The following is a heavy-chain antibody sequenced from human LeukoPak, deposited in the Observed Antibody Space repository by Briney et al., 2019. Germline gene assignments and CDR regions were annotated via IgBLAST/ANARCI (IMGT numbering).Heavy chain of an antibody. CDR2: ISSSSSTI. CDR1: GFTFSRYS. J-gene: IGHJ4*02. CDR3: ATFRLYNSAPDS. V-gene: IGHV3-48*01. Sequence: GGSLRLSCAASGFTFSRYSMNWVRQAPGKGLEWVSYISSSSSTIYYADSGKGRFTISRDNSKNSLYLQVNSLRAEDTAVYYCATFRLYNSAPDSWGQGTLVTVSS. D-gene: IGHD6-19*01.